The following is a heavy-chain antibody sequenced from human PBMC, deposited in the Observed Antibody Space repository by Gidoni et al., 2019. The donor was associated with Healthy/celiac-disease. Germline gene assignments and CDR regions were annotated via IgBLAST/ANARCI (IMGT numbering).Heavy chain of an antibody. Sequence: QVQLVESGGGVVQPGRSLRLSCAASGFPFSSYGMHWVRQAPGKGLEWVAVISYDGSNKYYADSVKGRFTISRDNSKNTLYLQMNSLRAEDTAVYYCAKDSWGGSYSPHFDYWGQGTLVTVSS. CDR2: ISYDGSNK. V-gene: IGHV3-30*18. J-gene: IGHJ4*02. CDR3: AKDSWGGSYSPHFDY. D-gene: IGHD1-26*01. CDR1: GFPFSSYG.